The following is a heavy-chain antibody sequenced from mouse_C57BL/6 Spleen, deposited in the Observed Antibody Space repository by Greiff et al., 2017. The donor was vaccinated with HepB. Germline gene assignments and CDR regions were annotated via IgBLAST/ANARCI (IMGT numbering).Heavy chain of an antibody. CDR2: IDPSDSYT. J-gene: IGHJ1*03. CDR3: ARSMGLITTVVEDWYFDV. CDR1: GYTFTSYW. V-gene: IGHV1-59*01. Sequence: QVQLQQPGAELVRPGPSVKLSCKASGYTFTSYWMHWVKQRPGQGLEWIGVIDPSDSYTNYNQKFKGKATLTVDTSSSTAYMQLSSLTSEDSAVYYCARSMGLITTVVEDWYFDVWGTGTTVTVSS. D-gene: IGHD1-1*01.